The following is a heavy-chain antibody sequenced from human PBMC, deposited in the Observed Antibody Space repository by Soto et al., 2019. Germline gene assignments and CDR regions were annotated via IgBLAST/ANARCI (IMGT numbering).Heavy chain of an antibody. CDR3: ARADCSSTSCYADYYYYMDV. CDR1: GFTLSSYW. D-gene: IGHD2-2*01. J-gene: IGHJ6*03. CDR2: IKQDGSEK. Sequence: GGSLRLSCAASGFTLSSYWMSWVRQAPGKGLEWVANIKQDGSEKYYVDSVKGRFTISRDNAKNSLYLQMNSLRAEDTAVYYCARADCSSTSCYADYYYYMDVWGKGTTVTVSS. V-gene: IGHV3-7*01.